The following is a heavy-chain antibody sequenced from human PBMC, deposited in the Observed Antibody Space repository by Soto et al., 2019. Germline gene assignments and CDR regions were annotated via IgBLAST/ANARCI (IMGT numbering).Heavy chain of an antibody. J-gene: IGHJ4*02. Sequence: LRLSCAASGFTFSSYGMHWVRQAPGKGLEWVAVISYDGSNKYYADSVKGRFTISRDNSKNTLYLQMNSLRAEDTAVYYCAKDTPIVKWGQGTLVTVSS. CDR3: AKDTPIVK. D-gene: IGHD4-4*01. CDR1: GFTFSSYG. CDR2: ISYDGSNK. V-gene: IGHV3-30*18.